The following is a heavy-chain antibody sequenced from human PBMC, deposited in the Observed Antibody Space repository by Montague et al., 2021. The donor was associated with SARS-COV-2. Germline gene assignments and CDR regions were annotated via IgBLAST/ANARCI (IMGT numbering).Heavy chain of an antibody. CDR3: ARLWDLYGSGSYKNSWFDP. J-gene: IGHJ5*02. Sequence: SETLSLTCTVSAGSISTNSYYWAWILQPPGKCLECIGSISYSGSTYFNPSLDSRLTMSVDTSKYHFYLMLSSVTAADTAVYYWARLWDLYGSGSYKNSWFDPWGQGTRVTVSS. D-gene: IGHD3-10*01. CDR2: ISYSGST. V-gene: IGHV4-39*02. CDR1: AGSISTNSYY.